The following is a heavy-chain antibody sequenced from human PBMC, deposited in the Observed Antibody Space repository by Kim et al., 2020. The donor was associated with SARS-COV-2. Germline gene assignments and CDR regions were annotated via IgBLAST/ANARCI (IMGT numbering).Heavy chain of an antibody. CDR3: AGLWVIPAAGNYFDF. D-gene: IGHD6-13*01. CDR1: GGSVSSVNYY. CDR2: INYSGTT. V-gene: IGHV4-39*01. Sequence: SETLSLTCTVSGGSVSSVNYYWVWVRQPPGKGLEWIGSINYSGTTYYSASLKSRLTISVDPSKNQFSLKLSSVTAAETAVYYFAGLWVIPAAGNYFDFWGQGILVTVSS. J-gene: IGHJ4*02.